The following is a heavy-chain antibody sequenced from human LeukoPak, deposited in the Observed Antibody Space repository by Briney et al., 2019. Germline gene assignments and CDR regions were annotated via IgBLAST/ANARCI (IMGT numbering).Heavy chain of an antibody. D-gene: IGHD4-17*01. CDR2: ISAYNGNT. Sequence: GASVKVSCKASGYTFTNYGISWVRQAPGQGLGWMGCISAYNGNTHYAQNLQGRVTMTPDTSTSTAYMELRSLRSDDTAVYYCARDGPDYGDYVNFDYWGQGTLVTVSS. CDR1: GYTFTNYG. V-gene: IGHV1-18*01. CDR3: ARDGPDYGDYVNFDY. J-gene: IGHJ4*02.